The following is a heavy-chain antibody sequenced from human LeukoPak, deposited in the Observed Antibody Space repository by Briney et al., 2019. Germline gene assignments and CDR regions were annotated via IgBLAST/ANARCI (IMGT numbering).Heavy chain of an antibody. CDR2: IDYSGGT. CDR3: ARGHYYDTSGDY. J-gene: IGHJ4*02. V-gene: IGHV4-59*11. D-gene: IGHD3-22*01. Sequence: SETLSLTCAVSGDSISSHYWSWIRQPPGKGLEWIGYIDYSGGTNYNPFLKSRVTISVDTSKNQFSLNLSSVTAADTAVYYCARGHYYDTSGDYWGQGTLVTVSS. CDR1: GDSISSHY.